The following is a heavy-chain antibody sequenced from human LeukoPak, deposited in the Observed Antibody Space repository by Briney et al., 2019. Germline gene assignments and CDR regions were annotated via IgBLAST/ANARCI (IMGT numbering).Heavy chain of an antibody. CDR2: ISSSGTTI. J-gene: IGHJ4*02. CDR3: ARASFYGAFDY. Sequence: PGGSLRLSCAASGFTFSSFEMNWVRQAPGKGLAWLSYISSSGTTIYYADSVEGRFTISRDNAKNSLYLQMNSLRAEDTAVYYCARASFYGAFDYWGEGTLVTVSS. V-gene: IGHV3-48*03. D-gene: IGHD4-17*01. CDR1: GFTFSSFE.